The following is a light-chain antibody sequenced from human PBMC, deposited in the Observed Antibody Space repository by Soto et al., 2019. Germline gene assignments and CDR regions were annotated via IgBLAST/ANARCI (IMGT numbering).Light chain of an antibody. CDR3: QQYGSSPPRT. CDR2: GAS. Sequence: EIVLTQSPGLLSLSPGERATLSCRASQSVSNDFLAWYQQKPGQAPRLLIYGASTRATDVPDRFSGSGSGADVTLTISRLEPEDFAVYYCQQYGSSPPRTFGQGTKVE. CDR1: QSVSNDF. V-gene: IGKV3-20*01. J-gene: IGKJ1*01.